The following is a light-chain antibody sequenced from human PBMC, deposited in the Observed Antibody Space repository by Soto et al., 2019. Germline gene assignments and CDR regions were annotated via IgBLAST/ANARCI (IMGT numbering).Light chain of an antibody. CDR3: SSYTGSRNPYV. CDR1: SSDVGRYNY. CDR2: EVI. J-gene: IGLJ1*01. V-gene: IGLV2-8*01. Sequence: QSALTQPPSASGSPGQSVTISCTGTSSDVGRYNYVSWYQQHSGKAPKLMIYEVIKRPSGVPDRFTGSKSGNTASLTVSGLQVEDEAEYYCSSYTGSRNPYVFGAGTKLTVL.